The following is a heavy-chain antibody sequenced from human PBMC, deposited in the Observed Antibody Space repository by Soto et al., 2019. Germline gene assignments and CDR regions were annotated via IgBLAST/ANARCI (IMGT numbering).Heavy chain of an antibody. D-gene: IGHD6-6*01. V-gene: IGHV4-61*01. CDR2: IYYTGST. Sequence: PSETLSLTGTVSGGSVNSGNYYWSWIRQPPGEGLEWIGYIYYTGSTNYNPSLKSRVTISLDTSKNEFSLKLSSVTAADAAVYYCAREVRPSYQYYGMDVWGQGTTVTVSS. CDR1: GGSVNSGNYY. CDR3: AREVRPSYQYYGMDV. J-gene: IGHJ6*02.